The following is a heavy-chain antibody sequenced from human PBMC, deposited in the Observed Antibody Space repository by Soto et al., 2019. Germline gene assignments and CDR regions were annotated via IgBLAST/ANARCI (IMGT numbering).Heavy chain of an antibody. CDR3: ARPNDYWNGYGPFDY. CDR1: GPSISSVGYY. Sequence: QVQLQASGPGLVKPSQTLSLTCAVSGPSISSVGYYWSWVRQHPGKGLEWIGSISYTGSTYYNPSLENRLSISLDTSGNRFSLRLNSVTAADTAIYYCARPNDYWNGYGPFDYWGQGSLVSVSS. CDR2: ISYTGST. J-gene: IGHJ4*02. D-gene: IGHD3-3*01. V-gene: IGHV4-31*11.